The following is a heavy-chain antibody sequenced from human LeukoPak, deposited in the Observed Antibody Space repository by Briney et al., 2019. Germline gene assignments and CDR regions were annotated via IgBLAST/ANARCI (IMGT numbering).Heavy chain of an antibody. CDR1: GDSVSSNSAA. J-gene: IGHJ5*02. V-gene: IGHV6-1*01. CDR2: TYYRSKWYN. Sequence: PSQTLSLTCAISGDSVSSNSAAWNWIRQSPSRGLEWLGRTYYRSKWYNDYAVSVKSRITINPDTSKNQFSLKLSSVTAADTAVYYCAREGGDYAGDGWFDPWGQGTLVTVSS. CDR3: AREGGDYAGDGWFDP. D-gene: IGHD4-17*01.